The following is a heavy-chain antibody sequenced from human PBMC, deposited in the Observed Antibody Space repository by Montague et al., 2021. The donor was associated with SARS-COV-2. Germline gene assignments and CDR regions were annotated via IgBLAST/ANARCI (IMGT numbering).Heavy chain of an antibody. CDR2: IYYSGST. D-gene: IGHD1-26*01. V-gene: IGHV4-39*01. Sequence: SETLSLTCTVSGGSISSSSYHWGWFRQPPGKGLEWIGSIYYSGSTYCNPSLKSRVTISVDTSKNQFSLKLSSVTAADTAVYYCARQFSREKWVDYWGQGTLVTVSS. J-gene: IGHJ4*02. CDR1: GGSISSSSYH. CDR3: ARQFSREKWVDY.